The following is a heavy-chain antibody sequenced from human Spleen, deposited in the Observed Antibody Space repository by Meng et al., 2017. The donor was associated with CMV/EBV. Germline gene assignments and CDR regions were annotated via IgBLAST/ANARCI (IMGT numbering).Heavy chain of an antibody. Sequence: QCQLVQSGAEVKKPGASVKVSRKASGYTFTSYGISWVRQAPGQGLEWMGWISAYNGNTNYAQKLQGRVTMTTDTSTSTAYMELRSLRSDDTAVYYCARDHAASGWRFSPFYWGQGTLVTVSS. CDR2: ISAYNGNT. V-gene: IGHV1-18*01. CDR3: ARDHAASGWRFSPFY. J-gene: IGHJ4*02. D-gene: IGHD6-19*01. CDR1: GYTFTSYG.